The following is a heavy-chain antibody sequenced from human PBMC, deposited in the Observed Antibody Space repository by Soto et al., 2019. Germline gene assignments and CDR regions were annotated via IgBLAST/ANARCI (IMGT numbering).Heavy chain of an antibody. Sequence: PSETLSLTCAVYGGSFSGYYWSWIRRPPGKGLEWIGEIDHTGSIYYNPSLQSRVTISVDTSKNQFSLKVNSVTAADTAAYYCATGQGGPRLRSWGQGTVVTVSS. J-gene: IGHJ4*02. CDR1: GGSFSGYY. CDR3: ATGQGGPRLRS. CDR2: IDHTGSI. V-gene: IGHV4-34*01. D-gene: IGHD5-12*01.